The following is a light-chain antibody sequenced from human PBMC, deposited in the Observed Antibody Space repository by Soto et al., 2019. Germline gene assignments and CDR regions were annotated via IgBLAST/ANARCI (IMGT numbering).Light chain of an antibody. CDR3: SSYTSSSTLYV. Sequence: QSALTQPASVSGSPGQSITISCTGTSSDVGNYNYVSWYQQHPGKAPKLMIYEVTNRPSGVSNRFSGSKSGNTASLTISGLQAEDEAVYYCSSYTSSSTLYVFGTGTKLTVL. J-gene: IGLJ1*01. CDR1: SSDVGNYNY. V-gene: IGLV2-14*01. CDR2: EVT.